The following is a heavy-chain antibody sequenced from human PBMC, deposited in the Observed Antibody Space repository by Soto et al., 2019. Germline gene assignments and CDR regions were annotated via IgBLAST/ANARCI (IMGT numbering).Heavy chain of an antibody. J-gene: IGHJ6*03. CDR3: ARGSMVLTSYYYYYMDV. CDR1: GGSISSGGYY. CDR2: IYYSGST. D-gene: IGHD3-10*01. V-gene: IGHV4-31*03. Sequence: SETLSLTCTVSGGSISSGGYYWSWIRQHPGKGLEWIGYIYYSGSTYYNPSLKSRVTISVDTSKNQFSLKLSSVTAADTAVYYCARGSMVLTSYYYYYMDVWGKGTTVTVSS.